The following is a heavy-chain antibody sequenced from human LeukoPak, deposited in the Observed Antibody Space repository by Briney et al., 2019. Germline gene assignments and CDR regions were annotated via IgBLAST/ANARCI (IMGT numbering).Heavy chain of an antibody. CDR2: ISWNSGSI. V-gene: IGHV3-9*01. CDR3: AKDWFYYAFF. J-gene: IGHJ4*02. D-gene: IGHD2-2*01. CDR1: GFTFSNAW. Sequence: GGSLRLSCAASGFTFSNAWMSWVRQAPGKGLEWVSGISWNSGSIGYADSVKGRFTISRDNAKNTLYLQMNSLRAEDTAVYYCAKDWFYYAFFWGQGTLVTVSS.